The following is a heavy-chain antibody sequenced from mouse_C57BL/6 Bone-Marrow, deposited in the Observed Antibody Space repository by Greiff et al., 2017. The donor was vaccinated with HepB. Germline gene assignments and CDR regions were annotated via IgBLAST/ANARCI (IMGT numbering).Heavy chain of an antibody. CDR2: IYPRSGNT. CDR1: GYTFTSYG. Sequence: QVQLQQSGAELARPGASVKLSCKASGYTFTSYGVSWVKQRTGQGLEWIGEIYPRSGNTYYNEKFKGKATLTADKSSSTAYMELRSLTSEDSAVYFCAPLLWYPMDYWGQGTSVTVSS. CDR3: APLLWYPMDY. J-gene: IGHJ4*01. V-gene: IGHV1-81*01. D-gene: IGHD2-1*01.